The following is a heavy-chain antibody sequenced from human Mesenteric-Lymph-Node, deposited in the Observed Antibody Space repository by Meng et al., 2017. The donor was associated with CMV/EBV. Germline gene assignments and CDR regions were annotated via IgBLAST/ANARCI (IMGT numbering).Heavy chain of an antibody. V-gene: IGHV6-1*01. Sequence: WASGASNSAAWNWIRQSPSRGLEWLGRTYYRSKWYNDYAVSVKSRITINPDTSKNQFSLQLNSVTPEDTAVYYCARDRGYSYGLDYWGQGTLVTVSS. CDR1: WASGASNSAA. J-gene: IGHJ4*02. D-gene: IGHD5-18*01. CDR3: ARDRGYSYGLDY. CDR2: TYYRSKWYN.